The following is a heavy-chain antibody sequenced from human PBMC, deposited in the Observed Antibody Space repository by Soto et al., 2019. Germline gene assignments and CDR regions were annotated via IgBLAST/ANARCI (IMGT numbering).Heavy chain of an antibody. D-gene: IGHD1-1*01. V-gene: IGHV3-9*01. CDR1: GFTFDDYA. Sequence: GGSLRLSCAASGFTFDDYAMQWVRQPPGKGLEWVSGISWNSGSKGYADSVKGRFTISRDNAKNSLYLQMNSLRVEDTALYYCAKSRQGNNWYYFDFWGQGTLVTVS. CDR3: AKSRQGNNWYYFDF. CDR2: ISWNSGSK. J-gene: IGHJ4*02.